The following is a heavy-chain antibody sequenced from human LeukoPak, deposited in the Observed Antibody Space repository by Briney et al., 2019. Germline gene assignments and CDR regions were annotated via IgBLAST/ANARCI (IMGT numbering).Heavy chain of an antibody. CDR3: ARDPSNSGTYYVLDY. D-gene: IGHD3-16*01. V-gene: IGHV3-23*01. CDR2: FSGSGGST. CDR1: GFTFSSYA. Sequence: GGSLRLSCAASGFTFSSYAMSWVRQAPGKGLECISGFSGSGGSTYYADSVKGRFTISRDSSKNTLYMQMNSLRAEDTAVYYCARDPSNSGTYYVLDYWGQGALVTVSS. J-gene: IGHJ4*02.